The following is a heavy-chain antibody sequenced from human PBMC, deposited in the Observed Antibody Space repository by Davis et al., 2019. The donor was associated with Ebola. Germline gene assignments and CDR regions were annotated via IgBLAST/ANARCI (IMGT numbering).Heavy chain of an antibody. CDR2: TYYASKWNS. V-gene: IGHV6-1*01. Sequence: HSQTLSLTCAISGDSVSMNSAAWIWIRQSPSRGLECLGRTYYASKWNSEYAVSVKSRITVNPDTSKNQFSLQLNSVTPEDTAVYFCARGWLRSPGFDYWGQGTLVTVSS. CDR3: ARGWLRSPGFDY. D-gene: IGHD5-12*01. CDR1: GDSVSMNSAA. J-gene: IGHJ4*02.